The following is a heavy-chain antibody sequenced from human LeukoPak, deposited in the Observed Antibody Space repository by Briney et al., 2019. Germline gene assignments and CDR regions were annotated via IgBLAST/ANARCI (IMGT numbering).Heavy chain of an antibody. CDR2: IKQDGSEK. D-gene: IGHD6-19*01. CDR3: ARETLRPGYSSGWYDY. J-gene: IGHJ4*02. CDR1: GFTFSSYW. Sequence: GGSLRLSCAASGFTFSSYWMSWVRQAPGKGLEWVANIKQDGSEKYYVDSVKGRFTISRDNAKNSLYLQMNSLRAEDTAVYYCARETLRPGYSSGWYDYWGQGTLVTVSS. V-gene: IGHV3-7*03.